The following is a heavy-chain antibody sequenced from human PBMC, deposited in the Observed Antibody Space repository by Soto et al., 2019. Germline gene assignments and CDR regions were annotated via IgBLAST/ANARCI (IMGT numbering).Heavy chain of an antibody. D-gene: IGHD5-18*01. J-gene: IGHJ5*02. Sequence: SETLSLTCTVSGGYISSYYWSWIRQPPGKGLEWIGYIYYSGSTNYNPSLKSRVTISVDTSKNQFSLKLSSVTAADTAVYYCARDSEDTAMVPWGQGTLVTVSS. CDR2: IYYSGST. CDR3: ARDSEDTAMVP. V-gene: IGHV4-59*01. CDR1: GGYISSYY.